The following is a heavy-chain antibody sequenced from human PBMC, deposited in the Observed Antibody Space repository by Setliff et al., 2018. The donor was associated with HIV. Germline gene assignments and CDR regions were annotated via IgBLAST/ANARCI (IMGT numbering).Heavy chain of an antibody. V-gene: IGHV4-38-2*01. D-gene: IGHD3-22*01. CDR1: GYSISSGYY. Sequence: PAETLSLTCAVSGYSISSGYYWGWIRQPPGKGLEWVGSIYHSGTTYYNPSLKSRVTISVDTSKNQFSLKLSSVTAADTAVYYCARHASGGYYSLYYWGQGNLVTVSS. CDR2: IYHSGTT. J-gene: IGHJ4*02. CDR3: ARHASGGYYSLYY.